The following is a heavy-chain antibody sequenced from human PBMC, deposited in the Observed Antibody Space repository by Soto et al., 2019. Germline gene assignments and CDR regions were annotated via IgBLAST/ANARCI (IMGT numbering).Heavy chain of an antibody. CDR1: GGSISSSSYY. Sequence: QLQLQESGPGLVKPSETLSLTCTVSGGSISSSSYYWGWIRQPPGKGLEWSGSIYDSGSTYSNTSPRSRVSISVGTSKKHFSLNLSSVTAEDTAVYYCPRLLETTDYWGHRTLVPVSS. CDR2: IYDSGST. CDR3: PRLLETTDY. D-gene: IGHD1-1*01. J-gene: IGHJ4*01. V-gene: IGHV4-39*02.